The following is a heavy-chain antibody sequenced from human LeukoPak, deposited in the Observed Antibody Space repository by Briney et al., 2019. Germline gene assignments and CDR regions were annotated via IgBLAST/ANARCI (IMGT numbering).Heavy chain of an antibody. Sequence: PGGSLRLSCAASGFTFSSYSMNWVRQAPGKGLEWVSSISSSSSYIYYADSVKGRFTISRDNAKNSLYLQMNSLRGEDTAVYYCARGQSSGSSGWYGDFDYWGQGTLVTVSS. V-gene: IGHV3-21*01. CDR2: ISSSSSYI. D-gene: IGHD6-19*01. CDR3: ARGQSSGSSGWYGDFDY. J-gene: IGHJ4*02. CDR1: GFTFSSYS.